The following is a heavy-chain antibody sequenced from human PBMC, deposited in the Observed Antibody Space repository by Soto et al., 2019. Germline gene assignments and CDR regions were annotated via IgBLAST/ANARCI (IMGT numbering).Heavy chain of an antibody. J-gene: IGHJ4*02. V-gene: IGHV1-3*01. Sequence: QVHLVQSGAEVKKPGASVKVSCMASGYTFRSYAMHWVRQAPGQRLEWMGWINAGNGKTKYSQNFQGRVTITRDTAASTAYMELSSLRSEDTAGYYCARDEDYWGQGTLVIVSS. CDR3: ARDEDY. CDR1: GYTFRSYA. CDR2: INAGNGKT.